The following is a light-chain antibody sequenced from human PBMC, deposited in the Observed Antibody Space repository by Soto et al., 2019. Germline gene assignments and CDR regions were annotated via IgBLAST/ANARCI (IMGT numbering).Light chain of an antibody. CDR1: QGISSS. CDR3: QQAKNFPWT. Sequence: DIQMAQSPSSVSASVGDRVTITCRASQGISSSLAWYQQRPGKAPKLLIYAASNLQNEVPSRYSGSGSGTDFTLTISRLQPEDFATYYCQQAKNFPWTFGQGNRVEIK. CDR2: AAS. J-gene: IGKJ1*01. V-gene: IGKV1-12*01.